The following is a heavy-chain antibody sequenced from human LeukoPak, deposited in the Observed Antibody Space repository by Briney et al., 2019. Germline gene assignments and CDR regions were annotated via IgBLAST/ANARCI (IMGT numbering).Heavy chain of an antibody. D-gene: IGHD1-1*01. Sequence: GASVKVSCKASGGTFSSYAISWVRQAPGQGLEWMGRIIPILGIANYAQKFQGRVTITTDESTSAAYMELTSLRSDDTAVYYCARSMENVLSYYMDVWGEGTTVTVSS. CDR3: ARSMENVLSYYMDV. CDR1: GGTFSSYA. CDR2: IIPILGIA. V-gene: IGHV1-69*04. J-gene: IGHJ6*03.